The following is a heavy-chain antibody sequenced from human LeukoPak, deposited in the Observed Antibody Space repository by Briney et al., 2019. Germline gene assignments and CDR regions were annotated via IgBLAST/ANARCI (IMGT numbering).Heavy chain of an antibody. CDR2: ISSSSSYI. D-gene: IGHD2-2*01. CDR3: ARGCSTRCYADY. V-gene: IGHV3-21*01. J-gene: IGHJ4*02. Sequence: PGGSLRLSCAASGFTFSSYSMNWVRRAPGKGLEWVSSISSSSSYIYYADSVKGRFTISRDNAKNSLYLQMNSLRAEDTAVYYCARGCSTRCYADYWGQGTLVTVSS. CDR1: GFTFSSYS.